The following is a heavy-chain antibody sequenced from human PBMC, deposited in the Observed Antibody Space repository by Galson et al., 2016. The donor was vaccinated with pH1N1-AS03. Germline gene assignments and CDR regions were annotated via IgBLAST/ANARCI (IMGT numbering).Heavy chain of an antibody. CDR3: ARGDGNSWHNWFDT. D-gene: IGHD6-13*01. V-gene: IGHV1-18*04. CDR2: ITGDNRKT. J-gene: IGHJ5*02. Sequence: SVKVSCKASGYIFLSYAISWVRQAPGQRLEWMGWITGDNRKTKHSPKFQGRVAMNADTVTDTAYMELSSLRSDDTAVYYCARGDGNSWHNWFDTWGQGTLVSVSS. CDR1: GYIFLSYA.